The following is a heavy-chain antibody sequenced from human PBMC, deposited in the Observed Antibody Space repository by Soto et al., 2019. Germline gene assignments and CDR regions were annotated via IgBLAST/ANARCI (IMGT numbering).Heavy chain of an antibody. CDR1: GGSISSSSYY. J-gene: IGHJ5*02. D-gene: IGHD6-13*01. CDR2: IYYSGST. Sequence: SETLSLTCTVSGGSISSSSYYWGWIRQPPGKGLEWIGSIYYSGSTYYNPSLKSRVTISVDTSKNQFSLKLSSVTAADTAVYYCARHVTGSSSWNWFDPWGQGTLVTGLL. V-gene: IGHV4-39*01. CDR3: ARHVTGSSSWNWFDP.